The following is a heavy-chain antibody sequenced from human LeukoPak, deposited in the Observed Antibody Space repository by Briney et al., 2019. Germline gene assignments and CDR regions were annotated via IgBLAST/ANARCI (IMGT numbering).Heavy chain of an antibody. CDR2: INHSGST. Sequence: SETLSLTCAVYGGSFSGYYWSWIRQPPGKGLEWIGEINHSGSTNYNPSLKSRVTISVDTSKNQFSLKLSSGTAADTAVYYCARGVSYDYVWGSYRSQTFDYWGQGTLVTVDS. CDR1: GGSFSGYY. J-gene: IGHJ4*02. CDR3: ARGVSYDYVWGSYRSQTFDY. V-gene: IGHV4-34*01. D-gene: IGHD3-16*02.